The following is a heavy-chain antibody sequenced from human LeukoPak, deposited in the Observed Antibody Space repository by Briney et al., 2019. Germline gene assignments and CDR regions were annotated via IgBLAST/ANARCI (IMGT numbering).Heavy chain of an antibody. J-gene: IGHJ6*02. CDR2: IYYGGST. V-gene: IGHV4-39*01. CDR1: GGSISSSSYY. Sequence: PSETLSLTCTVSGGSISSSSYYWGWIRQPPGKGLEWIGSIYYGGSTYYNPSLKSRVTISVDTSKNQFSLKLSSVTAADTAVYYCARLSRGNYGMDVWGQGTTVTVSS. D-gene: IGHD3-10*01. CDR3: ARLSRGNYGMDV.